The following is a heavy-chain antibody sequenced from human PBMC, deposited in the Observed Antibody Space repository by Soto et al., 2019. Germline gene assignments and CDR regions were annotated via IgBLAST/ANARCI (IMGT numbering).Heavy chain of an antibody. V-gene: IGHV3-30-3*01. CDR1: GFTFSSYA. CDR2: ISYDGSNK. D-gene: IGHD3-3*01. CDR3: ARDGPPTYYDFWSGYYPSFNWFDP. J-gene: IGHJ5*02. Sequence: AGGSLRLSCAASGFTFSSYAMHWVRQAPGKGLEWVAVISYDGSNKYYADSVKGRFTISRDNSKNTLYLQMNSLRAEDTAVYYCARDGPPTYYDFWSGYYPSFNWFDPWGQGTLVTVSS.